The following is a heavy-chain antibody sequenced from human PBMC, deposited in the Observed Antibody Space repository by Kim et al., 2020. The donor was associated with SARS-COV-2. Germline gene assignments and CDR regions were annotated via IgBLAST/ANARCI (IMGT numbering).Heavy chain of an antibody. CDR1: GGSISSYY. CDR2: IYYSGST. V-gene: IGHV4-59*01. CDR3: ARLVVPAAIIDY. D-gene: IGHD2-2*01. Sequence: SETLSLTCTVSGGSISSYYWSWIRQPPGKGLEWIGYIYYSGSTNYNPSLKSRVTISVDTSKNQFSLKLSSVTAADTAVYYCARLVVPAAIIDYWGQGTLVTVSS. J-gene: IGHJ4*02.